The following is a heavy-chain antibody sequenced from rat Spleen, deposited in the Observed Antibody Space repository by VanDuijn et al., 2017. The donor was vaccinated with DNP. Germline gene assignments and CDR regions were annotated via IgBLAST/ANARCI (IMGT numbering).Heavy chain of an antibody. CDR1: GFNFSNYY. Sequence: EVKLVGSGGGLVQPGRSLKLSCAASGFNFSNYYMAWVRQAPTRGLEWIASISSDGIITYYRDSVKGRFTISRDSAKSTLYLQMDSLRSEDTATYYGSTLNYYASLSGYFDYWGQGVMVTVSS. D-gene: IGHD1-12*01. CDR2: ISSDGIIT. CDR3: STLNYYASLSGYFDY. J-gene: IGHJ2*01. V-gene: IGHV5-20*01.